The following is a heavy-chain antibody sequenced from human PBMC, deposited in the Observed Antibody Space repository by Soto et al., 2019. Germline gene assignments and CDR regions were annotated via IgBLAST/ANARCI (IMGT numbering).Heavy chain of an antibody. D-gene: IGHD3-9*01. CDR1: GDSLSGYA. Sequence: SETLSLTCDVHGDSLSGYAWSWIRQPPGKGLEWIGELTFRGVTNYHPSLRSRLSMSVDTSKNRISLNVSSVTAADTALYFCARKLEASIRHGEWFSYKWFDPWGPVTLVTVSS. CDR2: LTFRGVT. CDR3: ARKLEASIRHGEWFSYKWFDP. J-gene: IGHJ5*02. V-gene: IGHV4-34*01.